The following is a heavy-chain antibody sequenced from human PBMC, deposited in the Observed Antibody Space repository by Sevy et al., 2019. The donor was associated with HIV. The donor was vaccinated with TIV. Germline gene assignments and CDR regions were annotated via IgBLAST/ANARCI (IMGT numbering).Heavy chain of an antibody. CDR3: ARGALVIGTTATPVLDF. CDR1: DDSINSYY. CDR2: IYNNIGST. D-gene: IGHD2-2*01. J-gene: IGHJ4*02. V-gene: IGHV4-59*08. Sequence: SETLSLTCSVSDDSINSYYWSWIRQPPGKGLEWIGYIYNNIGSTSYNPSLTSRVTISVDTSKNQFSLKLTSVTAADTAVYYCARGALVIGTTATPVLDFWGLGSLVTVSS.